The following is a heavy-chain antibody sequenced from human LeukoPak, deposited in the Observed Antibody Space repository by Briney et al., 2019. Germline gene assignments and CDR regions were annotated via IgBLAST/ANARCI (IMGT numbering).Heavy chain of an antibody. CDR2: INPNSGGT. CDR1: GYSFADYY. CDR3: ARAAFKWELLDP. D-gene: IGHD1-26*01. J-gene: IGHJ5*02. Sequence: ASVKVSCKASGYSFADYYMHWVRQAPGQGLEWMGWINPNSGGTNYAQKFQGRVTMTRDTSISTAYMELSRLRSDDTAVYYCARAAFKWELLDPWGQGTLVTVSS. V-gene: IGHV1-2*02.